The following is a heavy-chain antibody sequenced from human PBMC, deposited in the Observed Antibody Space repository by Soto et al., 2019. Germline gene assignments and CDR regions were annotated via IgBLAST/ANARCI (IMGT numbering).Heavy chain of an antibody. V-gene: IGHV4-59*01. CDR2: IYYSGST. D-gene: IGHD6-13*01. Sequence: SETLSLTCSVSGGSISGYYWIWIRQPPGKGLEWIGYIYYSGSTNYNPSLKSRVTISVDTSKNQFSLKLSSVTAADTAVYYCARQGAAAGTFDYWGQGTLVTVSS. CDR3: ARQGAAAGTFDY. J-gene: IGHJ4*02. CDR1: GGSISGYY.